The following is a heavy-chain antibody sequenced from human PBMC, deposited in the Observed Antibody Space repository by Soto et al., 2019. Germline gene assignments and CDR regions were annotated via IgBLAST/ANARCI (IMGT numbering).Heavy chain of an antibody. D-gene: IGHD6-19*01. CDR2: IYYSGST. CDR3: ARGFAIGWYTYYFDL. V-gene: IGHV4-59*01. Sequence: SETLSLTCTVSGGSISSYYWSWIRQPPGKGLEWIGYIYYSGSTNYNPSLKSRVTISVDTSKNQFSLKLSSVTAAYTALYYCARGFAIGWYTYYFDLWGQGPRVTVS. CDR1: GGSISSYY. J-gene: IGHJ4*02.